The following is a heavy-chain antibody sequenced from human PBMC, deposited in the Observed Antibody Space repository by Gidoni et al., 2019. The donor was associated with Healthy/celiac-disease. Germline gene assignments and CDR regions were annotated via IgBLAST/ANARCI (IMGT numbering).Heavy chain of an antibody. D-gene: IGHD3-10*01. J-gene: IGHJ4*02. CDR1: GFPFSSYG. CDR3: AREIRVVASHFDY. Sequence: QVQLVESGGGVVQPGRSLRLSCAASGFPFSSYGMHWVRKAPGKGLEGVAVIWYDGSNKYYADSVKGRFTISRDNSKNTLYLQMNSLRAEDTAVYYCAREIRVVASHFDYWGQGTLVTVSS. V-gene: IGHV3-33*01. CDR2: IWYDGSNK.